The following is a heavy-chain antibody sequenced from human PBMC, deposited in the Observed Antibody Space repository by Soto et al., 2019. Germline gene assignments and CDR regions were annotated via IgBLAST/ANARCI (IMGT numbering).Heavy chain of an antibody. CDR2: IYYSGST. CDR1: GGSVNSGGYH. J-gene: IGHJ6*01. CDR3: ARAPIPNWNYYGMDV. Sequence: PSETLSLTVTVSGGSVNSGGYHWSWIRQHPGKGLEWIGDIYYSGSTYYNPSLKSRVTISIDTSTNHFSLHLSALTAADTAVYYCARAPIPNWNYYGMDVWGQGTTVTVSS. V-gene: IGHV4-31*03. D-gene: IGHD1-1*01.